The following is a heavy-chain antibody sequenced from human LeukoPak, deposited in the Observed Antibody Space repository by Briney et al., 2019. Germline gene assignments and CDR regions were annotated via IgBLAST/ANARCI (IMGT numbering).Heavy chain of an antibody. CDR3: ARTVGATPPLGFYYFDY. D-gene: IGHD1-26*01. J-gene: IGHJ4*02. CDR1: GYTFTSYG. CDR2: ISAYNGNT. V-gene: IGHV1-18*01. Sequence: GASVKVSCKASGYTFTSYGISWVRQAPGQGLEWMGWISAYNGNTNYAQKLQGRVTMTTDTSTSTAYMELRSLRSDDTAVYYCARTVGATPPLGFYYFDYWGQGTLATVSS.